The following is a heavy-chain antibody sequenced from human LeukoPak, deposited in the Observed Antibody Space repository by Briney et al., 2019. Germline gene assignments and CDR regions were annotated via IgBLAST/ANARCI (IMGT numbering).Heavy chain of an antibody. D-gene: IGHD1-1*01. CDR3: ARDPHIHNWTDPKKPNWFDP. CDR1: GFTFSDYY. CDR2: ISSSGSTI. V-gene: IGHV3-11*01. J-gene: IGHJ5*02. Sequence: GGSLRLSCAASGFTFSDYYMSWIRQAPGKGLEWVLYISSSGSTIYYADSVKGRFTISKDNAKNSLYLQMNSLRAEDTAVYYCARDPHIHNWTDPKKPNWFDPWGQGTLVTVSS.